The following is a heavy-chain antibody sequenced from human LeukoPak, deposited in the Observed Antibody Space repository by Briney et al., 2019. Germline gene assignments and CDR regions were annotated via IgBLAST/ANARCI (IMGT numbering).Heavy chain of an antibody. V-gene: IGHV4-61*08. CDR3: ARYQWQIHHYFDY. D-gene: IGHD6-19*01. Sequence: SQTLSLTCTVSGDSISSGGYYWSSIRQHPGKGLEWIGYIHSSGGTIYIPSLKSRVTISLDTSKNQFSLKLSSVTAADTAVYYCARYQWQIHHYFDYWGQGTLVTVSS. CDR1: GDSISSGGYY. CDR2: IHSSGGT. J-gene: IGHJ4*02.